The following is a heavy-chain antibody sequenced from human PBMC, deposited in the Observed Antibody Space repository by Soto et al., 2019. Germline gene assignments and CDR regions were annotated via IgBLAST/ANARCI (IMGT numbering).Heavy chain of an antibody. CDR2: ISSSSSYT. Sequence: GGSLRLSCAASGFTFSDYYMSWTRQAPGKGLEWVSYISSSSSYTNYADSVKGRFTISRDNAKNSLYLQMNSLRAEDTAVYYCARDLTTVTTDAFDIWGQGTMVTVSS. J-gene: IGHJ3*02. CDR3: ARDLTTVTTDAFDI. D-gene: IGHD4-17*01. V-gene: IGHV3-11*06. CDR1: GFTFSDYY.